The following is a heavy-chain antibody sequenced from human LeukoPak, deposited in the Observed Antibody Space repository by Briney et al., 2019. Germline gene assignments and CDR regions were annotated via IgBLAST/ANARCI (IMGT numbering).Heavy chain of an antibody. Sequence: SETLSLTCTVSGGSISSSSYYWGWIRQPPGKGLEWIGSIYYSRSTYYNPSLKSRVTISVDTSKNQFSLKLSSVTAADTAVYYCARQSNDFWSGYYKYYFDYWGQETLVTVSS. CDR2: IYYSRST. CDR1: GGSISSSSYY. J-gene: IGHJ4*02. D-gene: IGHD3-3*01. CDR3: ARQSNDFWSGYYKYYFDY. V-gene: IGHV4-39*01.